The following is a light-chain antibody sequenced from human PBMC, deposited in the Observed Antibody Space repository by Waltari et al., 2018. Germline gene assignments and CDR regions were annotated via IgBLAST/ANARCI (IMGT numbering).Light chain of an antibody. J-gene: IGLJ3*02. CDR2: RSD. CDR3: AAWDDSLSGWV. V-gene: IGLV1-47*01. Sequence: QSVLTQPPSASGTPGLRVTISCSGSSSNIGTNYIYWYQQLPATAPKLLIYRSDQRPSGVPDRFSGSKSGTSASLAISGLRSEDEADYYCAAWDDSLSGWVFGGGTKLTVL. CDR1: SSNIGTNY.